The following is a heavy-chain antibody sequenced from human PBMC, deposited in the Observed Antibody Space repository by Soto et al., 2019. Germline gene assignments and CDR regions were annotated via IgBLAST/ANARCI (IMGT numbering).Heavy chain of an antibody. V-gene: IGHV3-30*18. J-gene: IGHJ6*02. Sequence: GGSLRLSCAASGFTFSSYGMHWVRQAPGKGLEWVAVISYDGSNKYYADSVKGRFTISRDNSKNTLYLQMNSLRAEDTAVYYCAKDQSVGSSRYPRGYGMDVWGQGTTVTVYS. CDR3: AKDQSVGSSRYPRGYGMDV. CDR1: GFTFSSYG. D-gene: IGHD6-13*01. CDR2: ISYDGSNK.